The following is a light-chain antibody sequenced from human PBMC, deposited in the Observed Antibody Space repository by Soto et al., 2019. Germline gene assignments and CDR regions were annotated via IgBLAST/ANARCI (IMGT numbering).Light chain of an antibody. CDR3: SSYTTSNTRQIV. Sequence: QSALTQPASVSGSPGQSITISCTGTSSDVGGYNYVSWYQHHPGKAPKFLIYDVSIWPSVFSNRFSGSNSDNTASLTISGLQPEDEADYYCSSYTTSNTRQIVFGTGTKVTVL. V-gene: IGLV2-14*03. CDR2: DVS. J-gene: IGLJ1*01. CDR1: SSDVGGYNY.